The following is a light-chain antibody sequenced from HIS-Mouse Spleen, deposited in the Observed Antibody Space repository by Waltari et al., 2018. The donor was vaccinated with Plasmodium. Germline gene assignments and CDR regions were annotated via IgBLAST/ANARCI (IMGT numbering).Light chain of an antibody. Sequence: EIVMTESPATLSVSPGERATLSCRASQRVSSNLAWYQQKPGKAPRFLIYGASTMDTGIPARFSGSGSGTEFTLTISSLQSEDFAVYYCQQYNNWSFTFGPGTKVDIK. V-gene: IGKV3-15*01. J-gene: IGKJ3*01. CDR2: GAS. CDR1: QRVSSN. CDR3: QQYNNWSFT.